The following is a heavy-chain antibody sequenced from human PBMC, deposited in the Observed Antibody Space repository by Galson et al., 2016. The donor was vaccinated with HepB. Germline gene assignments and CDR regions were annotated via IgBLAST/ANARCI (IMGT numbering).Heavy chain of an antibody. CDR1: GGSISSGDYY. CDR3: ARGVGDGYNSGGDYVDY. J-gene: IGHJ4*02. D-gene: IGHD5-24*01. Sequence: TLSLTCTVSGGSISSGDYYWSWIRQPPGKGLEWIGYIYYSGSTYYNPSLKSRVTISVDTSKNQFSLKLSSVTAADTAVYYCARGVGDGYNSGGDYVDYWGQGTLVTVSS. V-gene: IGHV4-30-4*01. CDR2: IYYSGST.